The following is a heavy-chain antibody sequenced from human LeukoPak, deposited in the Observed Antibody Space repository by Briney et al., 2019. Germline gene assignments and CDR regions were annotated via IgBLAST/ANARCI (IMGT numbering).Heavy chain of an antibody. D-gene: IGHD4-17*01. V-gene: IGHV3-33*06. CDR3: AKDPTTEPFV. CDR2: IWYDGSNK. CDR1: GFPFSSYG. J-gene: IGHJ4*02. Sequence: PGRSLRLSCAASGFPFSSYGMHWVRQAPGKGLEWVAVIWYDGSNKYYADSVKGRFTISRDNSKNTLYLQMNSLRAEDTAVFYCAKDPTTEPFVWGQGTLVTVSS.